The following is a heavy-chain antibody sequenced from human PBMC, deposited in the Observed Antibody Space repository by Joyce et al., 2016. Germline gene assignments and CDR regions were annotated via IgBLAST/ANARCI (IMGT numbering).Heavy chain of an antibody. CDR2: ISSDESST. J-gene: IGHJ6*02. V-gene: IGHV3-74*01. CDR1: GFTFSSDW. Sequence: EVQLVESGGGLVQPGGSLRLSCTASGFTFSSDWMRWVRQVSGKGLVWVSDISSDESSTSYAGSVKGRFTISRDNAKNTLYLHMNSLRTEDTAVYYCARTGGSYYDYYYYGLDVWGQGTTVIVSS. D-gene: IGHD1-26*01. CDR3: ARTGGSYYDYYYYGLDV.